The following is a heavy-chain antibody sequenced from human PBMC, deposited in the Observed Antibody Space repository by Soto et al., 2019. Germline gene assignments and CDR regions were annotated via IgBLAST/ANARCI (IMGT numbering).Heavy chain of an antibody. J-gene: IGHJ6*02. CDR3: ARGGDVNYYHGMDV. Sequence: QVQLVQSGGEVKKPGASVKLSCTASGYTFTSYGISWVRQAPGQGLEWMGWISAYNGKTNYAQNVQGRVTMTTATSTRTAFMALRSLRSDDTAVYYCARGGDVNYYHGMDVWGQGTTVTVSS. D-gene: IGHD5-12*01. CDR1: GYTFTSYG. CDR2: ISAYNGKT. V-gene: IGHV1-18*01.